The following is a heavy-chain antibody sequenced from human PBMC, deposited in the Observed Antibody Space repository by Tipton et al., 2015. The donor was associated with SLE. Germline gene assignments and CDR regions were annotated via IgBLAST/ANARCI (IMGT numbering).Heavy chain of an antibody. V-gene: IGHV4-34*01. CDR3: ARGYYYYYMDV. J-gene: IGHJ6*03. CDR2: INHSGSN. CDR1: GGSFSGYY. Sequence: TLSLTCAVYGGSFSGYYWSWIRQPPGKGLEWIGEINHSGSNNYNPSLKSRVTISVDTSKNQFSLKLSSVTAADTAVYYCARGYYYYYMDVWGKGTTVTVSS.